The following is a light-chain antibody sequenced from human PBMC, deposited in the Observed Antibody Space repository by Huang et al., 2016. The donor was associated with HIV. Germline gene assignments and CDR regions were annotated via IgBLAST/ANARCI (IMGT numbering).Light chain of an antibody. V-gene: IGKV1-39*01. J-gene: IGKJ1*01. CDR1: HNINSN. CDR3: QQSQNTPWT. Sequence: DIQMTQSPSSLSASIGDRVTMTCRASHNINSNLNWYQQKPGKAPKLLFFVATYLAIYVPSMFSGIGSGTHFPLTIDGLQPEDLATYFCQQSQNTPWTFGQGSRLEIK. CDR2: VAT.